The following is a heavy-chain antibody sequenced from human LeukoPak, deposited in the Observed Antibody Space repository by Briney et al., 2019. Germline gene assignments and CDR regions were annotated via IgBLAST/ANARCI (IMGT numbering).Heavy chain of an antibody. CDR1: GFSRRTSGMR. D-gene: IGHD6-6*01. J-gene: IGHJ4*02. CDR3: ARRTSSSFYFDY. V-gene: IGHV2-70*04. Sequence: SGPALVHPTPALTLTCTFSGFSRRTSGMRVSWIRQPPGKALEWLAHIDWDDDKFYSTSLKTRLTISNDTSKNQVVLTMTNMDPVDTATYYCARRTSSSFYFDYWGQGTLVTVSS. CDR2: IDWDDDK.